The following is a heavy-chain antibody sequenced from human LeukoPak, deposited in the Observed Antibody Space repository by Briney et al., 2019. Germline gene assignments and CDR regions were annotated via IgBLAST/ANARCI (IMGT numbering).Heavy chain of an antibody. Sequence: GGSLRLSCTASGFTFSSYGMHWVRQAPGKGLEWVAVIWYDGSNKYYADSVKGRFTISRDNSKNTLYLQMNSLRAEDTAVYYCARAARLSANYYDSSGYQDYWGQGTLVTVSS. CDR3: ARAARLSANYYDSSGYQDY. V-gene: IGHV3-33*01. J-gene: IGHJ4*02. D-gene: IGHD3-22*01. CDR2: IWYDGSNK. CDR1: GFTFSSYG.